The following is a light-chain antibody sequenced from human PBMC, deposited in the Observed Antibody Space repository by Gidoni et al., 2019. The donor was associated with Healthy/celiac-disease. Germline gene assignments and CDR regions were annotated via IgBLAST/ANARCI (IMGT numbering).Light chain of an antibody. CDR2: AAS. CDR3: QQSYSTPFS. CDR1: QSISSY. V-gene: IGKV1-39*01. J-gene: IGKJ4*01. Sequence: DIQMTQSPSSLSASVGDRVTITCRASQSISSYLNWYQQKPGKAPKLLIYAASSLHSGVPSRFSGSGSGTDFTLTIRSLQPEDFATYYCQQSYSTPFSFGGGTKVEIK.